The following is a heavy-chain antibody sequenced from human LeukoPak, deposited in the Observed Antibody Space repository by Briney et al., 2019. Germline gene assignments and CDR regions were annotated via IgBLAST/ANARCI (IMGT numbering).Heavy chain of an antibody. CDR2: MHYSGST. J-gene: IGHJ2*01. V-gene: IGHV4-59*01. CDR3: ARLLRTGMTGYYFDL. D-gene: IGHD3-9*01. CDR1: GDSISSYY. Sequence: PSETLSLTCTVSGDSISSYYWSWIRQPPGKGLECIGYMHYSGSTNYNPSLKSRVTISVDTSKNQFSLKLSSVTAADTALYYCARLLRTGMTGYYFDLWGRGTLVTVSS.